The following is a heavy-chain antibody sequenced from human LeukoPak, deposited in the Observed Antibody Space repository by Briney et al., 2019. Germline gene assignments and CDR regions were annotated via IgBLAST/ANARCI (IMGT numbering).Heavy chain of an antibody. V-gene: IGHV1-18*01. D-gene: IGHD2-2*02. CDR3: ARIGYCSSTSCYTYYYYYYGMDV. CDR2: ISAYNGNT. CDR1: GYTLTSYG. J-gene: IGHJ6*02. Sequence: ASVKVSCKASGYTLTSYGISWVRQAPGQGLEWMGWISAYNGNTNYAQKLQGRVTMTTDTSTSTAYMELRSLRSDDTAVYYCARIGYCSSTSCYTYYYYYYGMDVWAKGPRSPSP.